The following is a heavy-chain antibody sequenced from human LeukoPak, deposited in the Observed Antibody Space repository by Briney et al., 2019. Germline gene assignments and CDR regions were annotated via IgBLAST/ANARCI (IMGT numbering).Heavy chain of an antibody. CDR2: MISSRSHI. Sequence: GGSLRLSCAASGFTFNNYNMNWVRQAPGKGLEWVSSMISSRSHIYYADSLQGRFTISRDNSKNSLYLQMNSLTAEDTGVYYCANRVAQHDSWGQGTLVTVSS. CDR3: ANRVAQHDS. CDR1: GFTFNNYN. D-gene: IGHD3-16*01. J-gene: IGHJ5*02. V-gene: IGHV3-21*04.